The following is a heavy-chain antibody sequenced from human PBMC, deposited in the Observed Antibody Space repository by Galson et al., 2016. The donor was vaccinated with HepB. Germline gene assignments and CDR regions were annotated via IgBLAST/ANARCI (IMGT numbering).Heavy chain of an antibody. D-gene: IGHD4-11*01. CDR2: IWFDGSKK. CDR1: GFTFSIYG. V-gene: IGHV3-30*18. Sequence: SLRLSCAASGFTFSIYGMHWVRQAPGKGLEWVAVIWFDGSKKYYADSVTGRFTISRDNSKNTLYLQMNNLRAEDTAVYYCAKDILRGSDYSVGWGQGTLVTVSS. CDR3: AKDILRGSDYSVG. J-gene: IGHJ4*02.